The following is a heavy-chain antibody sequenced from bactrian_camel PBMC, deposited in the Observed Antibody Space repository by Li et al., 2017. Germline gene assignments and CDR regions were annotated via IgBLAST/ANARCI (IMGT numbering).Heavy chain of an antibody. J-gene: IGHJ4*01. V-gene: IGHV3S1*01. D-gene: IGHD2*01. CDR2: IYTGGVNT. CDR1: GDISGGYC. Sequence: VQLVESGGGSVQAGGSLRLSCAASGDISGGYCMAWFRQAPGKRLEGVAAIYTGGVNTYYADPVKGRFTISQDNAKNTLHLQMSSLKSEDTAMYYCAADLVYCDCSDGNCYSTPPDYRGQGTQVTVS. CDR3: AADLVYCDCSDGNCYSTPPDY.